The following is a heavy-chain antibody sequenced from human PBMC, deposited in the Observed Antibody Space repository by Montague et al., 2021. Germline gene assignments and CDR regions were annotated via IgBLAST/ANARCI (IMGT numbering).Heavy chain of an antibody. Sequence: QSGAEVKKPGESLRISCKGSGYNFTNYWIAWGRQLPAKGLEWMGIIFPRDSHARYSLSFEGQVTFSVDTSLSTAYLHLSSLKASDTAMYYCARRLFDSRGVNWFDPWGPGTQVIVS. CDR3: ARRLFDSRGVNWFDP. J-gene: IGHJ5*02. V-gene: IGHV5-51*01. CDR1: GYNFTNYW. CDR2: IFPRDSHA. D-gene: IGHD3-22*01.